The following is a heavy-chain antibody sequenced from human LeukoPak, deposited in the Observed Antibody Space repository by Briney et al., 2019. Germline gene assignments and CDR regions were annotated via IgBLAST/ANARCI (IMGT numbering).Heavy chain of an antibody. CDR2: ISYDGSNK. D-gene: IGHD1-26*01. CDR1: GFTFSSYA. Sequence: PGGSLRLSCAASGFTFSSYAMHWVRQAPGKGLEWVAVISYDGSNKYYADSVKGRFTISRDNSKNTLYLQMNSLRAEDTAVYYCARELYSGSYVAIDYWGQGTLVTVSS. V-gene: IGHV3-30-3*01. CDR3: ARELYSGSYVAIDY. J-gene: IGHJ4*02.